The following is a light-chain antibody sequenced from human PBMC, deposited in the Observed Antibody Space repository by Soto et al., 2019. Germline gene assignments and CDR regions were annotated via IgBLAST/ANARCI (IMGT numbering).Light chain of an antibody. J-gene: IGLJ2*01. V-gene: IGLV1-44*01. CDR1: SSDIGYNP. CDR2: RDN. Sequence: QSVLTQPPSASGTPGQRVAISCSGGSSDIGYNPVNWYLHLPGAAPNILIYRDNQRPSGVPDRFSGSKSGTSASLPISGRQYEDEDDYFCSAWDDNIYDQVFGGGTKLTVL. CDR3: SAWDDNIYDQV.